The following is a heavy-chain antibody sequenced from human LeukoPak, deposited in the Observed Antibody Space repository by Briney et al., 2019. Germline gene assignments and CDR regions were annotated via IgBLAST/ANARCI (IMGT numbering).Heavy chain of an antibody. CDR2: IYYSGST. Sequence: SETLSLTCTVSGGSISSSSYYWGWIRQPPGKGLEWIGSIYYSGSTYYNPSLNSRVTISMDTSKNHFSQKLSSVTAADTALYYCARQRQWELLDDYWGQGTLVAVSS. D-gene: IGHD1-26*01. J-gene: IGHJ4*02. V-gene: IGHV4-39*01. CDR1: GGSISSSSYY. CDR3: ARQRQWELLDDY.